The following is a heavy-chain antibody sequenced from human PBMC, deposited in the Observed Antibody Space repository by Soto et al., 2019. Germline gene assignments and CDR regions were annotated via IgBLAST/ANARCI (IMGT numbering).Heavy chain of an antibody. CDR3: ARGKGMEENYYYYGLDI. V-gene: IGHV1-3*01. D-gene: IGHD1-1*01. J-gene: IGHJ6*02. CDR1: GYTFTTHA. Sequence: ASVKVSCEASGYTFTTHAIHWVRQAPGQSLEWMGWINGGTGQTKHSQRFQGRVTITRDTSASTAYMELSSLRSEDTAVYYCARGKGMEENYYYYGLDIWGQGTTVTVSS. CDR2: INGGTGQT.